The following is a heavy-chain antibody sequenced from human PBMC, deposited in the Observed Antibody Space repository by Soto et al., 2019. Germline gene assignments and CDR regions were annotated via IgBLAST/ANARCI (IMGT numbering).Heavy chain of an antibody. D-gene: IGHD3-10*01. Sequence: SETLSLTCAVYGGSFSGYYWSWIRQPPGKGLEWIGEINHSGSTNYNPSLKRRVTISENTPKNQFSLKLSSVTAADTALYCGARVSGIYCYSMDVWGQGTTVTVSS. CDR3: ARVSGIYCYSMDV. V-gene: IGHV4-34*01. J-gene: IGHJ6*02. CDR1: GGSFSGYY. CDR2: INHSGST.